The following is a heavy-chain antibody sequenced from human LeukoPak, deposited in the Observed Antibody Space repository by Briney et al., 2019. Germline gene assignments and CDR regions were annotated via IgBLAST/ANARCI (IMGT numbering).Heavy chain of an antibody. J-gene: IGHJ4*02. V-gene: IGHV1-18*01. CDR1: GYTFINHA. CDR3: AREAGSGSYYMFDY. D-gene: IGHD3-10*01. Sequence: ASVKVSCKTSGYTFINHAINWVRQAPGQGLEWMGWISTYDGNTDYAQNFQGRVTMTTDTSTSTAYMELGNLRSDDTAVYYCAREAGSGSYYMFDYWGQGTQVTVSS. CDR2: ISTYDGNT.